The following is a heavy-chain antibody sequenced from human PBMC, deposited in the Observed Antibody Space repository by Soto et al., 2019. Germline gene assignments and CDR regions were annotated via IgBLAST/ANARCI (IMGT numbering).Heavy chain of an antibody. J-gene: IGHJ4*02. CDR1: GFTFSTYA. CDR3: AKTEGYPYYFDF. CDR2: ISGSGGST. D-gene: IGHD6-13*01. V-gene: IGHV3-23*01. Sequence: GGSLRLSCAASGFTFSTYAMSWVRQAPGKGLEWVSAISGSGGSTHYADSVKGRFTISRDNSKNTLYLQMNSLRAEDTAVYYCAKTEGYPYYFDFWGQGYLVTVS.